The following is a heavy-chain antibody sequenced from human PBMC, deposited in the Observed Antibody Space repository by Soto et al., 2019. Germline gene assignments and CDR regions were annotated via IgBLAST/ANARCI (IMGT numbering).Heavy chain of an antibody. V-gene: IGHV4-4*02. J-gene: IGHJ4*02. Sequence: SETLSLTCAVSGVSIGSHDWWTWVRQPPGKGLEWIGESHQSGNTHYNSSLESRVTISLDKSKNHFSLQLSSVTVADTAVYYCATRDTGRVYWGQGTLVTVSS. CDR1: GVSIGSHDW. CDR2: SHQSGNT. D-gene: IGHD5-18*01. CDR3: ATRDTGRVY.